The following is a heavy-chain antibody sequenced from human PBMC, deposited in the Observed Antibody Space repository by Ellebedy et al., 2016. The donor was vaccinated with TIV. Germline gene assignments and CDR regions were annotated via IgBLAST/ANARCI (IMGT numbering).Heavy chain of an antibody. Sequence: GESLKISCAASGFSLNVNYMSWVRQAPGKGLEWVSGISASGGSTYYADSVKGQFTISRDNSKNTLYLQMNSLRADDTAVYYCARGVWFDPWGQGTLVTVSS. CDR3: ARGVWFDP. J-gene: IGHJ5*02. CDR1: GFSLNVNY. V-gene: IGHV3-53*01. CDR2: ISASGGST.